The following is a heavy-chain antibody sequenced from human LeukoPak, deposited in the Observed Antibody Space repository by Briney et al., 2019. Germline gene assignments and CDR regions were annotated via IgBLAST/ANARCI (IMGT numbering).Heavy chain of an antibody. CDR1: GGPFSGYY. J-gene: IGHJ4*02. CDR3: ARGHRIATADLRIQSDD. D-gene: IGHD6-13*01. CDR2: INHSGST. Sequence: SETLSLTCAVYGGPFSGYYWSWIRQPPGKGLEWIGEINHSGSTNYNPPLKSRVTISVDTSKNQFSLKLSSVTAADTAVYYCARGHRIATADLRIQSDDWGQGTLVTVSS. V-gene: IGHV4-34*01.